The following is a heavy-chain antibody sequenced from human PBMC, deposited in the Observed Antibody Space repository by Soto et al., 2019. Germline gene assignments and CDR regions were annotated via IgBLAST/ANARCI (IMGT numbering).Heavy chain of an antibody. CDR1: GGSISSSSYY. Sequence: SETLSLTCTVSGGSISSSSYYWGWIRQPPGKGLEWIGSIYYSGSTYYNPSLKSRVTISVDTSKNQFSLKLSSVTAADTAVYYCARQHHYCSGGSCYPRGAFDIWGQGTMVTVSS. CDR3: ARQHHYCSGGSCYPRGAFDI. D-gene: IGHD2-15*01. J-gene: IGHJ3*02. V-gene: IGHV4-39*01. CDR2: IYYSGST.